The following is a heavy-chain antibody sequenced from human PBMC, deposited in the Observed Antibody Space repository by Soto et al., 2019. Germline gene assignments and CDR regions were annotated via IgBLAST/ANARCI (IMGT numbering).Heavy chain of an antibody. CDR1: GGSLTTYNHF. J-gene: IGHJ4*02. CDR2: IQPSGSA. CDR3: AAAYPAQINSSSGFDY. D-gene: IGHD6-6*01. Sequence: SETLSLTCAVSGGSLTTYNHFLGWVPPSPGKGLEWIANIQPSGSANYNPSLQSRVSISVETSKNQFSLKMNSVTAADSAVYYCAAAYPAQINSSSGFDYWGQGTLVTVSS. V-gene: IGHV4-39*01.